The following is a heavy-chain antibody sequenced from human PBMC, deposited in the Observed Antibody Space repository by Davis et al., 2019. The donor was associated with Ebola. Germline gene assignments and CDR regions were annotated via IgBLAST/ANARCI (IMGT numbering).Heavy chain of an antibody. V-gene: IGHV3-23*01. D-gene: IGHD3-22*01. J-gene: IGHJ6*02. Sequence: GSLRLSCAASGFTFSSYAMSWVRQAPGKGLEWVSAISGSGGSTYYADSVKGRFTISRDNSKNTLYLQMNSLRAEDTAVYYCARGKWLPDYYYYYGMDVWGQGTTVTVSS. CDR2: ISGSGGST. CDR3: ARGKWLPDYYYYYGMDV. CDR1: GFTFSSYA.